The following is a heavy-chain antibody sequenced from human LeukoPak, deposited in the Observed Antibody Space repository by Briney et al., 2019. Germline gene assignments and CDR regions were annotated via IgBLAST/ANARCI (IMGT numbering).Heavy chain of an antibody. CDR2: INHSGST. J-gene: IGHJ6*04. CDR1: GGSFSGYY. CDR3: ARTREYYYGMEV. Sequence: KSSETLSLTCAVYGGSFSGYYWSWIRQPPGKGREGIGEINHSGSTNYNPSLKSRVTISVDTSKNQFSLKLSSVTAADTAVYYCARTREYYYGMEVWGKGTTVTVSS. V-gene: IGHV4-34*01.